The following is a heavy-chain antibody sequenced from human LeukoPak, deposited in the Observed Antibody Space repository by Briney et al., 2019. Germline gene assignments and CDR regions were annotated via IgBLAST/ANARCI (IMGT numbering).Heavy chain of an antibody. V-gene: IGHV3-23*01. CDR1: GFTFSNFA. CDR2: VSGSGGNT. J-gene: IGHJ5*02. CDR3: APTPRGLPANNWFAP. D-gene: IGHD2-2*01. Sequence: GGSLRLSCAASGFTFSNFAMSWVRQAPGKGLEWVSAVSGSGGNTYYADSVKGRFTISRDNSKNTLFLQMNSLRAEDTAVYYCAPTPRGLPANNWFAPWGQGTLVTVSS.